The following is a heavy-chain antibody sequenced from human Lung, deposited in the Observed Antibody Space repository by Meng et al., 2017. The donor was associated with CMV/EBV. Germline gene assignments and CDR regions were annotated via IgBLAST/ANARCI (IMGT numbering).Heavy chain of an antibody. CDR2: IKGDGSET. CDR1: GCIFSNYW. D-gene: IGHD5-24*01. J-gene: IGHJ6*02. Sequence: GGSLRLXCTASGCIFSNYWMTWVRQAPGKGLEWLANIKGDGSETYYVDSVRSRFTISRDNAKKSLYLQMNSLRAEDTGVYYCLRRGYNDAAMDVWGQGSTVTVSS. V-gene: IGHV3-7*01. CDR3: LRRGYNDAAMDV.